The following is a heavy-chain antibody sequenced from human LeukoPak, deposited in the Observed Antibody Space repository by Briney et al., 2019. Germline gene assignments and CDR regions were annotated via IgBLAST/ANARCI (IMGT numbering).Heavy chain of an antibody. J-gene: IGHJ4*02. D-gene: IGHD2-2*01. CDR1: GGSIDSTNY. CDR2: INHSGST. V-gene: IGHV4-4*02. CDR3: ARPIIPAANGGFDY. Sequence: SGTLSLTCGVSGGSIDSTNYWSWVRQPPGKGLEWIGEINHSGSTNYNPSLKSRVTISVDTSKNQFSLKLSSVTAADTAVYYCARPIIPAANGGFDYWGQGTLVTVSS.